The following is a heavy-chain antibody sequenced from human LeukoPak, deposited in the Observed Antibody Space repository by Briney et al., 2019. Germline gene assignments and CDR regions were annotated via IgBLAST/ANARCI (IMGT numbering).Heavy chain of an antibody. CDR1: GYTFNTYG. J-gene: IGHJ4*02. CDR2: ISAYNGNT. Sequence: ASVKVSCKASGYTFNTYGFSWVRQAPGQGLEWMGWISAYNGNTKYAQKVQGRITMTTDTSTSTAYMELRSLRSDDTAVYYCARDTPGYSGYGFRGYFDYWGQGTLVTVPS. D-gene: IGHD5-12*01. CDR3: ARDTPGYSGYGFRGYFDY. V-gene: IGHV1-18*01.